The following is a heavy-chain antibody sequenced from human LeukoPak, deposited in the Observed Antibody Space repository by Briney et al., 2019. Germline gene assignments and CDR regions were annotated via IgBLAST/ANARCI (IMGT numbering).Heavy chain of an antibody. V-gene: IGHV3-11*06. CDR2: ISDSSFFT. CDR3: AKSSSGYSLDY. CDR1: GFTFSDYY. Sequence: GALRLSCAASGFTFSDYYMSWIRQAPGKGLEWVSYISDSSFFTKYAESVKGRFTVSRDNAKNSLYLHMNSLRAEDTAIYYCAKSSSGYSLDYWGQGTLATVSS. J-gene: IGHJ4*02. D-gene: IGHD3-22*01.